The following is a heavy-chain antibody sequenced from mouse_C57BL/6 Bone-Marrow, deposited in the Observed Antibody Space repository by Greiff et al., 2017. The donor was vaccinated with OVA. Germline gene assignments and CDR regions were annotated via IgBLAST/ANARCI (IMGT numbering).Heavy chain of an antibody. CDR3: VYYYGSRNY. Sequence: QVQLKQPGAELVKPGASVKLSCKASGYTFTSYWMQWVKQRPGQGLEWIGEIDPSDSYTNYNQKFKGKATLTVDTSSSTAYMQLSSLTSEDSAVYYCVYYYGSRNYWGQGTTLTVSS. CDR1: GYTFTSYW. J-gene: IGHJ2*01. CDR2: IDPSDSYT. D-gene: IGHD1-1*01. V-gene: IGHV1-50*01.